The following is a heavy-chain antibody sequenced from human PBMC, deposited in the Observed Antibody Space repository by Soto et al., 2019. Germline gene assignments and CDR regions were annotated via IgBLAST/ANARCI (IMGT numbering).Heavy chain of an antibody. CDR2: IHNSGTS. J-gene: IGHJ4*02. V-gene: IGHV4-61*01. D-gene: IGHD4-4*01. CDR3: ARDPSNTNTCEYCFDN. Sequence: PSETLSLTCSVIGGAVTSSNYFWSWIRQSPGRGLEWIGYIHNSGTSKYNPSLKSRVTISVDSSKNQFSLRLASVTAADTAVYYCARDPSNTNTCEYCFDNWGEGALVTVYS. CDR1: GGAVTSSNYF.